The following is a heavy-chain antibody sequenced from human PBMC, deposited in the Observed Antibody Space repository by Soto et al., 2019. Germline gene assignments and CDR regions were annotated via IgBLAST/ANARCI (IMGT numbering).Heavy chain of an antibody. V-gene: IGHV3-23*01. J-gene: IGHJ4*02. D-gene: IGHD2-15*01. CDR1: GFTFSSYD. CDR2: ISGSGGST. Sequence: EVQLLESGGGLVQPGGSLRLSCAASGFTFSSYDMSWVRQAPGKGLEWVSAISGSGGSTYYADSVKGRFTISRDNSKNTRYRQMNRRREEETAVYYCAKWWKAQLFYLGKGTLVTVSS. CDR3: AKWWKAQLFY.